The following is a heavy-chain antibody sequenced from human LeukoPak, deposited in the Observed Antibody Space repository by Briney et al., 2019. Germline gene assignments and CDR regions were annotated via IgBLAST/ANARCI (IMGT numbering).Heavy chain of an antibody. V-gene: IGHV3-9*01. D-gene: IGHD2-2*01. CDR1: GFTFDDYA. J-gene: IGHJ5*02. CDR2: ISWNSGSI. CDR3: AKVFCSSTSCWDSGFDP. Sequence: GRSLRLSCAASGFTFDDYAMHWVRQAPGKGLEWVSGISWNSGSIGYADSVKGRFTISRDNAKNSLYLQMHSLRAEDTALYYCAKVFCSSTSCWDSGFDPWGQGTLVTVSS.